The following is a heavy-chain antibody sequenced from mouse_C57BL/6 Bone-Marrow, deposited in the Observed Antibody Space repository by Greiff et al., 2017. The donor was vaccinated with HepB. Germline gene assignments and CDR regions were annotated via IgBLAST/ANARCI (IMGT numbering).Heavy chain of an antibody. D-gene: IGHD1-1*01. CDR1: GFTFSSYA. J-gene: IGHJ2*01. CDR2: ISSGGDYI. CDR3: TRGGITFDY. V-gene: IGHV5-9-1*02. Sequence: EVKLMESGEGLVKPGGSLKLSCAASGFTFSSYAMSWVRQTPEKRLEWVAYISSGGDYIYYADTVKGRFTISRDNARNTLYLQMSSLKSEDTAMYYCTRGGITFDYWGQGTTLTGSS.